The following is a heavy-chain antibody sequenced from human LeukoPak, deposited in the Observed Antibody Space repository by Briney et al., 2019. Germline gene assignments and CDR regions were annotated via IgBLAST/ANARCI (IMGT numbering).Heavy chain of an antibody. CDR1: GGSFSGYY. D-gene: IGHD2-15*01. V-gene: IGHV4-34*01. CDR2: INHSGST. Sequence: KPPETLSLTCAVYGGSFSGYYWGWIRQPPGKGLQWIGEINHSGSTNYNPSLKSRVTISVDTSKNQFSLKLSSVTAADTAVYYCATSGGPINWFDPWGQGTLVTVSS. CDR3: ATSGGPINWFDP. J-gene: IGHJ5*02.